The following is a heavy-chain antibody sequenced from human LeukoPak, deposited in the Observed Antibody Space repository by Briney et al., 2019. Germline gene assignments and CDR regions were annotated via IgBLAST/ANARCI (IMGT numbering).Heavy chain of an antibody. D-gene: IGHD2-2*01. V-gene: IGHV3-30*02. J-gene: IGHJ5*02. CDR2: IRYDGSNK. CDR1: GFTFSSYG. Sequence: GGSLRLXCAASGFTFSSYGMHWVRQAPGKGLEWVAFIRYDGSNKYYADSVKGRFTISRDNSKNTLYLQMNSLRAEDTAVYYCAKDLFGYCSSTSCYPHNWLDPWGQGTLVTVSS. CDR3: AKDLFGYCSSTSCYPHNWLDP.